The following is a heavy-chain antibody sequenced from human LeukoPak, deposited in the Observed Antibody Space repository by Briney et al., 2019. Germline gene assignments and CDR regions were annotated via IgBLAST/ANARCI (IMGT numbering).Heavy chain of an antibody. V-gene: IGHV3-7*01. J-gene: IGHJ4*02. CDR2: IKQDGSEK. Sequence: GGSLRLSCAASGFTFSSYWMSWVRQAPGKGLEWVANIKQDGSEKYYVDSVKGRFTISRDNAKNSLYLQMNSLRAEDTAVYYCAREVGGVVVPAARNWGQGTLVTVSS. CDR3: AREVGGVVVPAARN. CDR1: GFTFSSYW. D-gene: IGHD2-2*01.